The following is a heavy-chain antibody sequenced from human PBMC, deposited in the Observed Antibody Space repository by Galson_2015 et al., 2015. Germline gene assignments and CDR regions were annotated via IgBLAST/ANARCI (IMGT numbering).Heavy chain of an antibody. Sequence: SLRLSCAASGFTFSSYEMNWVRQAPGKGLEWVSYISSSGSTIYYADSVKGRFTISRDNAKNSLYLQMNSLRAEDTAVYYCARASLRFLEWLLNYYFDYWGQGTLVTVSS. CDR2: ISSSGSTI. V-gene: IGHV3-48*03. CDR1: GFTFSSYE. CDR3: ARASLRFLEWLLNYYFDY. D-gene: IGHD3-3*01. J-gene: IGHJ4*02.